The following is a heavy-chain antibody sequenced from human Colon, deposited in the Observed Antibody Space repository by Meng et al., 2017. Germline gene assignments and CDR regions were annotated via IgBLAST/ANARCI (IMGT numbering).Heavy chain of an antibody. CDR3: AKRRRDGYNSEFDY. CDR1: GLTFSDYA. J-gene: IGHJ4*02. CDR2: ILGSGYST. Sequence: VPLVGGGGGLVQPGGSLRLAGVGSGLTFSDYAMNWVRQAPWKGLEGVSDILGSGYSTYYADSVKGRFTISRDNSKNTLYLEMHSLRADDTATYYCAKRRRDGYNSEFDYWGQGTLVTVSS. D-gene: IGHD5-24*01. V-gene: IGHV3-23*04.